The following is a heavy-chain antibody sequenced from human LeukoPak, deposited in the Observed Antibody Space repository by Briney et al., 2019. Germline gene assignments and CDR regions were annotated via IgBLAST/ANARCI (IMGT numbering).Heavy chain of an antibody. J-gene: IGHJ4*02. Sequence: GGSLRLSCAASGFTLRSCAMRGVRQAPGKGLEWVSAISGSGGSTYYADSVKARFTISRDNSKNTLYLQMQSLSAEDAAVYYCAKVPYYCGSGSYYTFDYWGQGTLVTVSS. D-gene: IGHD3-10*01. CDR2: ISGSGGST. CDR3: AKVPYYCGSGSYYTFDY. V-gene: IGHV3-23*01. CDR1: GFTLRSCA.